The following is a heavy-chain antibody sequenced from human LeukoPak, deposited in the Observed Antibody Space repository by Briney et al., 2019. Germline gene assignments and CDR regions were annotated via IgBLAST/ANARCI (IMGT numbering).Heavy chain of an antibody. V-gene: IGHV3-23*01. CDR3: ANQWYSSSRFPSDY. D-gene: IGHD6-13*01. CDR1: GFTFSSYA. CDR2: ISGSGGST. J-gene: IGHJ4*02. Sequence: GGSLRLSCAASGFTFSSYAMSWVRQAPGKGLEWVSAISGSGGSTYYADSVKGRFTISRDNSKNTLYLQMNSLRAEDTAVYYCANQWYSSSRFPSDYWGQGTLVTVSS.